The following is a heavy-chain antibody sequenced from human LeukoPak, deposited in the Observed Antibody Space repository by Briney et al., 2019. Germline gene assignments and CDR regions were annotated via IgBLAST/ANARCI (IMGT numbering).Heavy chain of an antibody. Sequence: GASVKVSCKASGYTFTSYDINWVRQATGQGLEWMGWMNPNSGNTGYAQKFQGRVTMTRNTSISTAYMELRSLRSDDTAVYYCASAMVRGPNLWFDPWGQGTLVTVSS. CDR2: MNPNSGNT. D-gene: IGHD3-10*01. J-gene: IGHJ5*02. V-gene: IGHV1-8*01. CDR3: ASAMVRGPNLWFDP. CDR1: GYTFTSYD.